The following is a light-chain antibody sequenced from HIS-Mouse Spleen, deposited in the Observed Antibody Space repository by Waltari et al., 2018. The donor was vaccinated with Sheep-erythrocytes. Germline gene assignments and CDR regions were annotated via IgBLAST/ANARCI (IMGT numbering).Light chain of an antibody. CDR2: DAS. CDR3: QQFNNYPRT. CDR1: QGISSD. Sequence: AIQLTQSTSSLSASVGYRVTITCRASQGISSDLPWYQQKPGKAPKLLIYDASSLESGVPSKVSGSGSGTDFTLTISSLQPEDFATYYCQQFNNYPRTFGQGTKVEIK. J-gene: IGKJ1*01. V-gene: IGKV1D-13*01.